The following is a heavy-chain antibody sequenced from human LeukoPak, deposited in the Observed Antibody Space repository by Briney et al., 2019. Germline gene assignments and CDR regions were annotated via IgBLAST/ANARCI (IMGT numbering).Heavy chain of an antibody. CDR1: GGSISSSTYY. J-gene: IGHJ3*02. CDR3: ARAHRLYAFDI. D-gene: IGHD2-8*01. CDR2: IYYSGST. V-gene: IGHV4-39*01. Sequence: PSETLSLTCTVSGGSISSSTYYWGWIRQPPGKGLEWIGSIYYSGSTYYNPSLKSRVTISVDTSKNQFSLKLSSVTAADTTVYYCARAHRLYAFDIWGQGTMVTVSS.